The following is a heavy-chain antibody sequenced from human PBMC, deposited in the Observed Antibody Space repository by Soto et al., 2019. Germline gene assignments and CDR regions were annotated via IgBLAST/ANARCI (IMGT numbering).Heavy chain of an antibody. J-gene: IGHJ6*02. Sequence: GGSLRLSCTASGFTFSIYAMHWVRQAPGKGLEWVSIISFDGKKIDYAGSVRGRFTISRDNSQNTLYLQMDSLRTEDTAVYYCARRDFYCRGRDCFSGDYAMDVWGQGTTVTVSS. CDR3: ARRDFYCRGRDCFSGDYAMDV. D-gene: IGHD2-21*01. V-gene: IGHV3-30*04. CDR2: ISFDGKKI. CDR1: GFTFSIYA.